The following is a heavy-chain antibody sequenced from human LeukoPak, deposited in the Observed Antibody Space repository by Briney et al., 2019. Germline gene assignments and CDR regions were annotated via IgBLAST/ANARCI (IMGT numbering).Heavy chain of an antibody. CDR1: GASISSSVYY. CDR3: AREKRLDWDFDY. J-gene: IGHJ4*02. Sequence: SQTLSLTCTVSGASISSSVYYWGWIRQPPGKGLEWIGSIYYSGSTYYNPSLKSRVTISVDTSKNQFSLKLSSVTAADTAVYYCAREKRLDWDFDYWGQGTLVTVSS. D-gene: IGHD2-21*01. V-gene: IGHV4-39*07. CDR2: IYYSGST.